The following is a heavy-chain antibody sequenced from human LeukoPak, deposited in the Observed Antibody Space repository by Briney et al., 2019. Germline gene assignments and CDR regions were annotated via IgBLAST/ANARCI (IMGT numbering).Heavy chain of an antibody. CDR1: GFTFSDYY. J-gene: IGHJ4*02. Sequence: GGSLRLSCAASGFTFSDYYMSWIRQAPGKGLEWVSYISSSGSTIYYADSVKGRFTISRDNAKNSLYLQMNSLRAEDTAVYYCAKDYYGSGSYYGRTSFDYWGQGTLVTVSS. V-gene: IGHV3-11*01. D-gene: IGHD3-10*01. CDR3: AKDYYGSGSYYGRTSFDY. CDR2: ISSSGSTI.